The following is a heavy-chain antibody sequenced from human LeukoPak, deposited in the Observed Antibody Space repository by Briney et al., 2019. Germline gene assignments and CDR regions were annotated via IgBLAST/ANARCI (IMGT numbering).Heavy chain of an antibody. CDR2: ISYDGSSI. D-gene: IGHD2-21*02. J-gene: IGHJ4*02. CDR3: ARRAGDFKTLLPCDY. CDR1: GFTFSTYS. V-gene: IGHV3-30-3*01. Sequence: PGTSLRLSCAASGFTFSTYSIHWVRQAPGKGLEWVAAISYDGSSILYADSVRGRFTISRDNSKDTLYLQMTGLRVEDTAAYYCARRAGDFKTLLPCDYWGQGTLVTVSS.